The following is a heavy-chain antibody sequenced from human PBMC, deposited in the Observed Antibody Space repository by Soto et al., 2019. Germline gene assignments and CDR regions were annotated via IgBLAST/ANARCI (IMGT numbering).Heavy chain of an antibody. CDR1: GFTFSNHW. CDR3: ARALTITNYFDY. V-gene: IGHV3-74*01. J-gene: IGHJ4*02. CDR2: ITSDGSAT. Sequence: EVQLVESGGGLVQPGGSLRLSCAASGFTFSNHWMYWVRQAPGKGLAWVSRITSDGSATTYADSVKGRFTISRDNAKTTLYLQMNSLRAEDTAVYYCARALTITNYFDYWGQGTPVTVSS. D-gene: IGHD3-9*01.